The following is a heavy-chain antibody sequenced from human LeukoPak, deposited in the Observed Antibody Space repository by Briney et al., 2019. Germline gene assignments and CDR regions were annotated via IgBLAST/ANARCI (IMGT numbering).Heavy chain of an antibody. V-gene: IGHV4-59*05. J-gene: IGHJ4*02. CDR1: GGSISSYY. Sequence: SETLSLTCTVSGGSISSYYWSWIRQPPGKGLEWIGSIYYSGSTYYNPSLKSRVTISVDTSKNQFSLKLSSVTAADTAVYYCASEYNDSSGYYLDYWGQGTLVTVSS. D-gene: IGHD3-22*01. CDR2: IYYSGST. CDR3: ASEYNDSSGYYLDY.